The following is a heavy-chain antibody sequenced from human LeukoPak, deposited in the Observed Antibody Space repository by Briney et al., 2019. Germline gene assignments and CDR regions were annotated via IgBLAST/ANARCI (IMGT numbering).Heavy chain of an antibody. D-gene: IGHD3-22*01. V-gene: IGHV3-48*03. CDR3: ASVPYDSSGYYYFSFDY. CDR2: ISSSGSTI. CDR1: GFTFSSYE. J-gene: IGHJ4*02. Sequence: GGSLRLSCAASGFTFSSYEMHWVRQAPGKGLEWVSYISSSGSTIYYADSVKGRFHISRDNAKNPLYLQMTSLRAEDTAVYYCASVPYDSSGYYYFSFDYWGQGTLVTVSS.